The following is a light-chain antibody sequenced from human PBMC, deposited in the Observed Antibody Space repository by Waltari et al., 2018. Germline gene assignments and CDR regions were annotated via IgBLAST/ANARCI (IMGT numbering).Light chain of an antibody. CDR2: AAS. J-gene: IGKJ1*01. Sequence: AIRMTQSPSSLSASTGDRVTITCRASQRVSTYLAWYQQKPGKAPKLLIYAASTLQRGVPLRFSGSGSGTDFTLSISCLQSEDFATYYCQQYYDYQRSFGQGTKVEI. V-gene: IGKV1-8*01. CDR1: QRVSTY. CDR3: QQYYDYQRS.